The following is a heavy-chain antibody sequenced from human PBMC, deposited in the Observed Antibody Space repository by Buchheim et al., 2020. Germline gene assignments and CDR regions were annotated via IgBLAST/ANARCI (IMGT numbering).Heavy chain of an antibody. CDR1: GFSLSTSGVG. CDR2: IYWDDDK. V-gene: IGHV2-5*02. CDR3: AHKGGWVCSSTSCYNKESDWFDP. Sequence: QIALQESGPTLVKPTQTLTLTCTFSGFSLSTSGVGVGWIRQPPGKALEWLALIYWDDDKRYSPSLKSKLTITKAPSKNQAVLTMTNMDPVDTATYYCAHKGGWVCSSTSCYNKESDWFDPWGQGTL. D-gene: IGHD2-2*02. J-gene: IGHJ5*02.